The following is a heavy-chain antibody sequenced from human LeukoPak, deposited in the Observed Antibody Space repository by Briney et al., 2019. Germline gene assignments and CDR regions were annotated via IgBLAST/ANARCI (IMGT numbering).Heavy chain of an antibody. Sequence: PGGSLRLSCAASGFTFSSYWMHWVRQVPGKGLVWVSRITSDGRSTSHADSVKGRFTISRDNAKNTLYLQMNSLGPEDTAVYYCAGGTPTGLEYWGQGTLVTVSS. CDR1: GFTFSSYW. J-gene: IGHJ4*02. CDR3: AGGTPTGLEY. V-gene: IGHV3-74*01. D-gene: IGHD2-15*01. CDR2: ITSDGRST.